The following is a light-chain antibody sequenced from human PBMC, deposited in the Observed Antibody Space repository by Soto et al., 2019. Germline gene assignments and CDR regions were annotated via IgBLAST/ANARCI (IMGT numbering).Light chain of an antibody. CDR3: LQDYSGPYT. Sequence: AIQMTQSPSSLSASVGDRVTITCRASQGIKNDLGWYQQRPGKGPKLLIYAASSLQSGVPSRFSRSGSGTDFTLTISSLQTEDFATYYGLQDYSGPYTFGQGAKLEIK. CDR2: AAS. CDR1: QGIKND. V-gene: IGKV1-6*01. J-gene: IGKJ2*01.